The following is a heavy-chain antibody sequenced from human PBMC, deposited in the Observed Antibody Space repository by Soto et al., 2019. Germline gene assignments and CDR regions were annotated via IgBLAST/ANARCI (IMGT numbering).Heavy chain of an antibody. CDR3: AKPQYSSKGGYYYYYLDV. CDR1: GFTFSRFA. V-gene: IGHV3-23*01. CDR2: ISGSGGST. Sequence: PVGSLSLSCAASGFTFSRFAMSWVRPAPGKGLEWVSAISGSGGSTYYADSVKGRFTISRDNSKNTLYLQMNSLRAEDTAVYYCAKPQYSSKGGYYYYYLDVWGKGTTVTVSS. D-gene: IGHD2-21*01. J-gene: IGHJ6*03.